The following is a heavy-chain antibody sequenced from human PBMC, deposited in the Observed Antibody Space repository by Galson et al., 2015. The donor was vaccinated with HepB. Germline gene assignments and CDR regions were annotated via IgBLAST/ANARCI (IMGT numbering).Heavy chain of an antibody. CDR1: GFTFSSYW. CDR2: IKQDGSEK. Sequence: SLRLSCAASGFTFSSYWMSWVRQAPGKGLEWVANIKQDGSEKYYVDSVKGRFTISRDNAKNSLYLQMNSLRAEETAVYYCARGLEFWLVRGVNWFDPWGQGTLVTVSS. CDR3: ARGLEFWLVRGVNWFDP. J-gene: IGHJ5*02. V-gene: IGHV3-7*03. D-gene: IGHD3-10*01.